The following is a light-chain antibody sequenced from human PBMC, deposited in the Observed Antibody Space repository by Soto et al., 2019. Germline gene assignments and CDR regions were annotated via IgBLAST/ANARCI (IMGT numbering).Light chain of an antibody. Sequence: AIQLTQSPSSLSASVGDRVTITCRASQGIRSALAWYQQKPGKAPELLIYDASTLESGVPSRFSGSGSGTDFTLPISSLQPEDFATYHCQQFNNYPRTFGQGTRLEIK. CDR1: QGIRSA. CDR3: QQFNNYPRT. V-gene: IGKV1D-13*01. CDR2: DAS. J-gene: IGKJ5*01.